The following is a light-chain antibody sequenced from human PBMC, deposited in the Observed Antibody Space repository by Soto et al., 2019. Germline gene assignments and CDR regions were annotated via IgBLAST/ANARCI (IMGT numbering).Light chain of an antibody. V-gene: IGKV1-33*01. CDR3: QQYENLPT. Sequence: IQMSHSPSSLSASVRGRVAITCPASQNINNYSNWYQQKPGRAPKLLIYDASNLEAGVPSRFRGSGSGTDFTFTISRLQPEDIATYYCQQYENLPTFGQGTRLEIK. CDR2: DAS. CDR1: QNINNY. J-gene: IGKJ5*01.